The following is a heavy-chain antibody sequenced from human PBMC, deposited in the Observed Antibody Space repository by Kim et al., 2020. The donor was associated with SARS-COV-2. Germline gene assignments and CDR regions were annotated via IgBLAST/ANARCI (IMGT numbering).Heavy chain of an antibody. CDR3: ARVYSGYDLGAFDI. J-gene: IGHJ3*02. CDR2: IYHSGST. CDR1: GGSISSSNW. D-gene: IGHD5-12*01. V-gene: IGHV4-4*02. Sequence: SETLSLTCAVSGGSISSSNWWSWVRQPPGKGLEWIGEIYHSGSTNYNPSLKSRVTISVDKSKNQFSLRLSSVTAADTAVYYCARVYSGYDLGAFDIWGQGTMVTVSS.